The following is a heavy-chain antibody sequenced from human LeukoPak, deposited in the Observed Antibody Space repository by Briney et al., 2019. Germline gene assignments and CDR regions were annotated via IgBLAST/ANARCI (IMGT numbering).Heavy chain of an antibody. CDR1: GFSFSKYA. J-gene: IGHJ4*02. CDR2: ISFDETKK. D-gene: IGHD2/OR15-2a*01. CDR3: ARMKVIKGASLDY. V-gene: IGHV3-30-3*01. Sequence: GGPLRLSCAASGFSFSKYAMHWVRQAPGKGLEWVAVISFDETKKYYADSVKGRFTISRDNSNNTLFLQMNSLKTGDTAVYFCARMKVIKGASLDYWGQGSLVTVSS.